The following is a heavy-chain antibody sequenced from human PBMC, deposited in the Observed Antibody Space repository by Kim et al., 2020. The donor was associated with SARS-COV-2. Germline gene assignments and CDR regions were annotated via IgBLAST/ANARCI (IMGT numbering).Heavy chain of an antibody. CDR1: GFTFSSYA. CDR2: ISGSGGST. CDR3: AKDPQEFGGDPGY. V-gene: IGHV3-23*01. J-gene: IGHJ4*02. D-gene: IGHD4-17*01. Sequence: GGSLRLSCAASGFTFSSYAMGWVRQAPGKGLEWVSAISGSGGSTYYADSVKGRFTNSRDNSKNTLYLQMNSLRAEDTAVYYCAKDPQEFGGDPGYWGQGTLVTVSS.